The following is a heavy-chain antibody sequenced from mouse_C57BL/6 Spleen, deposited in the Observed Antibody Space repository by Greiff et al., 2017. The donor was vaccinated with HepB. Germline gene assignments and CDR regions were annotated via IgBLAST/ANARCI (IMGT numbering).Heavy chain of an antibody. CDR2: ISNLAYSI. J-gene: IGHJ4*01. CDR3: ARQGFYDGYYDAMDY. D-gene: IGHD2-3*01. V-gene: IGHV5-15*01. CDR1: GFTFSDYG. Sequence: EVQGVESGGGLVQPGGSLKLSCAASGFTFSDYGMAWVRQAPRKGPEWVAFISNLAYSIYYADTVTGRFTISRENAKNTLYLEMSSLRSEDTAMYYCARQGFYDGYYDAMDYWGQGTSVTVSS.